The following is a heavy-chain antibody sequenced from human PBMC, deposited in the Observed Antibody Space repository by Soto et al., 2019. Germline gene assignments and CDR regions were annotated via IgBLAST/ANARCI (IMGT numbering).Heavy chain of an antibody. CDR3: TTSNGHMNH. CDR1: GFAFSVSG. D-gene: IGHD3-22*01. J-gene: IGHJ4*02. V-gene: IGHV3-48*02. CDR2: ITGSSDRI. Sequence: EVQLVESGGGWVQPGGSLRLSCAASGFAFSVSGMNWVRQAPGKGLDWVSYITGSSDRILFADSVKGRFTVYRDNAKNSLYLQMNSLRDEDTGIYYCTTSNGHMNHWGQGTLVSVSS.